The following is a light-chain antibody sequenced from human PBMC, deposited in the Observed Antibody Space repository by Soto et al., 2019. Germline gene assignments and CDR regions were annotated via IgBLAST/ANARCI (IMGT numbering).Light chain of an antibody. J-gene: IGKJ2*01. CDR3: QQGFGAYT. CDR2: STS. V-gene: IGKV1-39*01. CDR1: QSISNY. Sequence: DILMTQSPSSLSASVGDRVTITCRASQSISNYLNWYHQKPGKAPNLMIYSTSSLQSGVPSRFSGSGSGTDFTLTINKLQPEDFGTYCCQQGFGAYTFGRGTKLEI.